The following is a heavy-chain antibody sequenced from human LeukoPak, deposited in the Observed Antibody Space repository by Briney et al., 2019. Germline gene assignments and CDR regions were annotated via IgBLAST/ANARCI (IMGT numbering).Heavy chain of an antibody. Sequence: SETLSLTCTVSGGSISFYYWSWIRQPPGKGLEWIGYIYYSGSTNHNPSLKSRVTMSVDTSKNQFSLKLSSVTAADTAVYYCARGWYSSGWYWFDPWGQGTLVTVSS. D-gene: IGHD6-19*01. J-gene: IGHJ5*02. V-gene: IGHV4-59*01. CDR2: IYYSGST. CDR1: GGSISFYY. CDR3: ARGWYSSGWYWFDP.